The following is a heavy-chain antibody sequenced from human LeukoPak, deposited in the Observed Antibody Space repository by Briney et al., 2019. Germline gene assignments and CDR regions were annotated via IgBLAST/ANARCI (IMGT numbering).Heavy chain of an antibody. D-gene: IGHD3-22*01. Sequence: LSGGSLRLSCTTPGFTFGDYGMSWFRQAPGKGLEWVSFIRSKTYTGATDYAASVRGRFVISRDDSESIAYLQMNSLKTEDTGVYYCAASPDYYDSSGYSYYFDYWGQGTLVTVSS. V-gene: IGHV3-49*03. CDR3: AASPDYYDSSGYSYYFDY. CDR1: GFTFGDYG. J-gene: IGHJ4*02. CDR2: IRSKTYTGAT.